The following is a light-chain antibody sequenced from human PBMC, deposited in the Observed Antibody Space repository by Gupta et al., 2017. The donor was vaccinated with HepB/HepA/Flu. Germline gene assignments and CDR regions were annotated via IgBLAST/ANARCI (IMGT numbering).Light chain of an antibody. CDR3: QQYGTSPRIT. CDR2: SAS. CDR1: QTIRSDY. Sequence: DIVLTQSPGTLSLSPGERATLFCRASQTIRSDYLAWYQQKPGQAPRLLISSASIRATGIPDRFTGSGSGTDFTLTISRLEPEDFAVYYCQQYGTSPRITFGQGTRLEIK. V-gene: IGKV3-20*01. J-gene: IGKJ5*01.